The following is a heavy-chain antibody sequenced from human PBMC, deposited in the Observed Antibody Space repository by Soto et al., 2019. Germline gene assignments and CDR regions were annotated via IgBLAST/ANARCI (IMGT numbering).Heavy chain of an antibody. CDR2: ISTNGNTI. Sequence: AASGFTFSDYYMSWTRQAPGKGLEWLSYISTNGNTIYYADSVQGRFTISRDNAKNSLYLQMSNLRAEDTAVYYCARGRVFYGGYESHDYWGQGTLVTVSS. V-gene: IGHV3-11*01. J-gene: IGHJ4*02. D-gene: IGHD4-17*01. CDR1: GFTFSDYY. CDR3: ARGRVFYGGYESHDY.